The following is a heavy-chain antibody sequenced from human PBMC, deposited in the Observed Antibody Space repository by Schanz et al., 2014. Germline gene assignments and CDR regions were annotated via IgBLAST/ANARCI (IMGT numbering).Heavy chain of an antibody. CDR1: GFTFGNYA. CDR3: ARPLGPNYYYYGLDV. V-gene: IGHV3-23*04. Sequence: EVQLVASGGGLVPPGGSLRLSCAASGFTFGNYAMSWVRQAPGEGLEWVSGISGSGGSTYYADSVKGRFTISRDNAKNTLYLQMNSLRAEDTAVYYCARPLGPNYYYYGLDVWGQGTTVTVSS. CDR2: ISGSGGST. J-gene: IGHJ6*02.